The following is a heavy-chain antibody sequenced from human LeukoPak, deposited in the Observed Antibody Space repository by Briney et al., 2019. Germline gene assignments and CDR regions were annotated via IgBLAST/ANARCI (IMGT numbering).Heavy chain of an antibody. CDR1: GGSISGYY. CDR3: ARLSYSTLFDT. D-gene: IGHD6-13*01. V-gene: IGHV4-59*01. Sequence: SETLSLTCTVSGGSISGYYLSWLRRPPGGGLGWIGHIYYAGTTHFNASLKSRVTMSKDASKNQFSLNLTSVTAADTAIYFCARLSYSTLFDTWGQGTLVTVSS. J-gene: IGHJ5*02. CDR2: IYYAGTT.